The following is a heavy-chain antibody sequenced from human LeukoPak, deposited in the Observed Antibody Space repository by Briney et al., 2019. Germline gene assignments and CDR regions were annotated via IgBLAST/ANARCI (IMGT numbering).Heavy chain of an antibody. CDR2: IYYSGST. J-gene: IGHJ4*02. Sequence: PSQTLSLTCTVSGGSISSGGYYWGWVRQHPGRGLEWVGYIYYSGSTSYNPSLKSRVTISADTSKNQFSLKLSSVTAADTAVYYCARWADYWGQGTLVTVSS. D-gene: IGHD1-26*01. CDR3: ARWADY. CDR1: GGSISSGGYY. V-gene: IGHV4-31*03.